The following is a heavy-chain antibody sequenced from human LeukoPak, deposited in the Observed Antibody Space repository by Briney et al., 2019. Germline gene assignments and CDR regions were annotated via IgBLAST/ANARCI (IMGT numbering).Heavy chain of an antibody. CDR3: ARGGIPVWFAPGAFDI. V-gene: IGHV4-34*01. D-gene: IGHD3-10*01. CDR2: INHSGST. J-gene: IGHJ3*02. CDR1: GGSFSGYY. Sequence: PSETLSLTCAVYGGSFSGYYWSWIRQPPGKGLEWIGEINHSGSTNYNPSLKSRVTISVDTSKNQFSLKLSSVTAADTAVYYCARGGIPVWFAPGAFDIWGQGTMVTVSS.